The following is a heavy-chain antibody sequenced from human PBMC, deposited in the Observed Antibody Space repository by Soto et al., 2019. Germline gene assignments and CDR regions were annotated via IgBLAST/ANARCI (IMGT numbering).Heavy chain of an antibody. D-gene: IGHD5-12*01. Sequence: QVQLVQSGAEVKKPGASVKVSCKASNYTTPNYGINWVRQAPGQGLEWMGWINGFNGNTNYAQNLQGRVTMTTDTSASTTYMELRSLRFDDTALYYCAWEKQTGYSGYDPFDYWGQGTLVTVSS. J-gene: IGHJ4*02. CDR1: NYTTPNYG. V-gene: IGHV1-18*04. CDR2: INGFNGNT. CDR3: AWEKQTGYSGYDPFDY.